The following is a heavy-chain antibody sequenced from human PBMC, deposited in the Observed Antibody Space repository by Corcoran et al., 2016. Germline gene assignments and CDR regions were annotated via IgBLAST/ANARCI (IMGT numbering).Heavy chain of an antibody. CDR1: GCPFSSYG. D-gene: IGHD6-19*01. J-gene: IGHJ4*02. Sequence: QVQMVESGGGVVQPGRSLRLSCASSGCPFSSYGMHWVRPAPGKRLEWVAVISYDGSNKYYADSVKGRFTISSDNSKNTLNLQMNSLRAEETAVYYGAKERESSCWYYPCDYGVQGTLVTVYS. CDR3: AKERESSCWYYPCDY. CDR2: ISYDGSNK. V-gene: IGHV3-30*18.